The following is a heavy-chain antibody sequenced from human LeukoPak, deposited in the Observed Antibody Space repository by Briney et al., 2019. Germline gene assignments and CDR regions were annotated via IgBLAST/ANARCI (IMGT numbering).Heavy chain of an antibody. Sequence: RSLRLSCTASGFTFGDYAMSWVRQAPGKGLEWVGFIRSKAYGGTTEYAASVKGRFTISRDDSKSIAYLQMNSLKTEDTAVYYCTRDFWIQLWLFDYWGQGTLVTVSS. J-gene: IGHJ4*02. CDR1: GFTFGDYA. CDR3: TRDFWIQLWLFDY. CDR2: IRSKAYGGTT. D-gene: IGHD5-18*01. V-gene: IGHV3-49*04.